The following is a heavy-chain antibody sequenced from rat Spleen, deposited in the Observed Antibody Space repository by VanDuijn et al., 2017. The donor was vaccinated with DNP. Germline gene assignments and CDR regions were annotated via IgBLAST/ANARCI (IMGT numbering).Heavy chain of an antibody. Sequence: EVQLQESGPGLVKPSQSLSLTCSVTGYSITSSYRWNWIRKFPGNKLDWMGYINSAGSTNYNPSLKGRISITRDTSKNQFFLQVNSVTTEDTALYYCAREVYYGWDHWGQGVMVTVSS. CDR3: AREVYYGWDH. J-gene: IGHJ2*01. CDR1: GYSITSSYR. CDR2: INSAGST. D-gene: IGHD1-6*01. V-gene: IGHV3-3*01.